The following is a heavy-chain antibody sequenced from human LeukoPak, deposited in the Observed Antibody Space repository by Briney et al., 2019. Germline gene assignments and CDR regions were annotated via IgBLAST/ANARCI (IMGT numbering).Heavy chain of an antibody. CDR1: GFTFSSYA. J-gene: IGHJ4*02. D-gene: IGHD2-2*01. Sequence: GGSLRLSCAASGFTFSSYAMSWVRQAPGKGLEWVSAISGSGGSTYYADSVKGRFTISRDNSKNTLYLQMNSLRAEDTAVYYCAKASASSSTSLDFDYWGQGTLVTVSS. CDR2: ISGSGGST. V-gene: IGHV3-23*01. CDR3: AKASASSSTSLDFDY.